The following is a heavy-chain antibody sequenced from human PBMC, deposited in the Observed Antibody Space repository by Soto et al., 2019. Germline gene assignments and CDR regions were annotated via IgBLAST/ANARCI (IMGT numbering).Heavy chain of an antibody. CDR2: MNPNSGNT. V-gene: IGHV1-8*01. CDR3: ARAPFLYSSNWFVGMDV. D-gene: IGHD6-13*01. CDR1: GGTFTSYD. Sequence: ASVKVSCKASGGTFTSYDINWVRQATGQGLEWMGWMNPNSGNTGYAQKFQGRVTMTRNTSISTAYMELSSLRSEDTAMYYCARAPFLYSSNWFVGMDVWGQGTTVTVSS. J-gene: IGHJ6*02.